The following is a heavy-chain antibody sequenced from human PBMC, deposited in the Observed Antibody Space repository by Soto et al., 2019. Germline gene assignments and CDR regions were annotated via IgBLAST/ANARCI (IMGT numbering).Heavy chain of an antibody. D-gene: IGHD2-2*01. CDR1: VGTFSSYA. CDR2: IIPIPGTA. CDR3: ARSQGSSTSLEIYYYYYYGMDV. Sequence: QVQLVQSGAEVKKPGSSVKVSCKASVGTFSSYAISWVRQAPGQGLEWMGGIIPIPGTANYAQKFQGRVTITADESTSTADMELSSLRSEDTAVYYCARSQGSSTSLEIYYYYYYGMDVWGQGTTVTVSS. J-gene: IGHJ6*02. V-gene: IGHV1-69*01.